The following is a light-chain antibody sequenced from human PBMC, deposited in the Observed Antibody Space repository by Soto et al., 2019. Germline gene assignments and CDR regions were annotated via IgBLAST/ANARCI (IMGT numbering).Light chain of an antibody. CDR2: WAS. CDR1: QTILYFSNNKNF. V-gene: IGKV4-1*01. J-gene: IGKJ5*01. Sequence: DIVMTQSPESLAVSLGERATINCKSSQTILYFSNNKNFLAWYQQKAGQPPKLLITWASTRESGVPDRFSGSGSGTDFTLTISSLQAEDVAVYYCQQYYNSITFGQGTRLEIK. CDR3: QQYYNSIT.